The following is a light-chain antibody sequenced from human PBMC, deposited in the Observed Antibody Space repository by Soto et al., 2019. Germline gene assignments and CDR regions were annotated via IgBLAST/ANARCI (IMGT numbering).Light chain of an antibody. Sequence: SYELTQPSSVSVSPGQTAMITCSGNVLAKKYARWFQQKPGQAPVVVIYKDTERPSGIPERFSGSSSGTTVTLTISGAQFEEEADYYCSSAADNNLVFGGGTKLTVL. CDR1: VLAKKY. CDR3: SSAADNNLV. CDR2: KDT. V-gene: IGLV3-27*01. J-gene: IGLJ3*02.